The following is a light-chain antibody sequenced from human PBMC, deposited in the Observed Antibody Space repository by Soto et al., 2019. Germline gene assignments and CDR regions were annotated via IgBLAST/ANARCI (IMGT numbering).Light chain of an antibody. CDR2: DTS. J-gene: IGLJ1*01. CDR3: LLSYSGASTYV. Sequence: QSLLTQEPSLTVSPGGTFTLTCGSSSGAVTSGHYPYWFQQKPGQAPMTLIYDTSNKHSWTPARFSGSLLGGKAALTLSGAQPEDEAEYYCLLSYSGASTYVFGTGTKVTV. V-gene: IGLV7-46*01. CDR1: SGAVTSGHY.